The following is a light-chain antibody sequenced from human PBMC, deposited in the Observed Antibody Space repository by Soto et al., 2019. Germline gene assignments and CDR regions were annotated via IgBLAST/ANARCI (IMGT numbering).Light chain of an antibody. CDR1: SSDVGSHNF. CDR3: CSYARGNSYV. J-gene: IGLJ1*01. CDR2: EGS. V-gene: IGLV2-23*01. Sequence: QSALTQPASVSGSPGQSITIYCTGTSSDVGSHNFVSWYQQHPGKAPKVMIYEGSKRPSGVSNRFSGSKSGNTASLTISGLQAEDEADYYCCSYARGNSYVFGTGTKLTVL.